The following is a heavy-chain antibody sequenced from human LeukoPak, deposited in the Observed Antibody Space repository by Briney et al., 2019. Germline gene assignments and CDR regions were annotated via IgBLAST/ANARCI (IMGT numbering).Heavy chain of an antibody. CDR3: ARGLIKGIAVAGTG. D-gene: IGHD6-19*01. CDR1: GGSFSGYY. V-gene: IGHV4-34*01. Sequence: SETLSLTCAVYGGSFSGYYWSWIRQPPGKGLEWIGEINHSGRSNYNPSLRSRVSISVDTSKNQFSLKLTSVTAADTAVYFCARGLIKGIAVAGTGWGQGTLVTVSS. J-gene: IGHJ4*02. CDR2: INHSGRS.